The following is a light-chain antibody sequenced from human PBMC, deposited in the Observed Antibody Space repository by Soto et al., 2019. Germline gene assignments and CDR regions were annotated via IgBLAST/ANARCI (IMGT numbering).Light chain of an antibody. Sequence: EIVVTQSPATLSVSPGERATLSCRASQSVGNNFAWYQQKPGQAPRLLIFATSTRATGVPARFSGSGSGTEFTITISSLQSEDFAVYYCQQYSDWPLTFGGGAKVEIK. V-gene: IGKV3-15*01. CDR1: QSVGNN. J-gene: IGKJ4*01. CDR2: ATS. CDR3: QQYSDWPLT.